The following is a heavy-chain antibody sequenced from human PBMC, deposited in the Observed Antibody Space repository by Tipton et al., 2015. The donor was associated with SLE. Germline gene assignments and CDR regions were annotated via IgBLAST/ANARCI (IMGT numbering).Heavy chain of an antibody. CDR1: GFTFSSYG. J-gene: IGHJ2*01. CDR3: VKDSGRGWCFDL. Sequence: GSLRLSCAASGFTFSSYGMHWVRQAPGKGLEWLTFIRYDGNTKYYAASVTGRFTISRDNSKNTLYLQMNSLRPEDTAVYYCVKDSGRGWCFDLWGRGTLVTVSS. D-gene: IGHD3-10*01. V-gene: IGHV3-30*02. CDR2: IRYDGNTK.